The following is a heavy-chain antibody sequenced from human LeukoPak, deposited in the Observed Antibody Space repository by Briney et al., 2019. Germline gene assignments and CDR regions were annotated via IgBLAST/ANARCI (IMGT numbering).Heavy chain of an antibody. Sequence: GGSLRLSCAASGFTFRSYAIHWVRQAPGKGLEWVAGISYDGSNKYFADSVKGRFTISRDNSKNTLYLQMNSLRAEDTAVYYCAKTYIACSSTSCRMIDYWGQGTLVTVSS. CDR1: GFTFRSYA. J-gene: IGHJ4*02. CDR3: AKTYIACSSTSCRMIDY. V-gene: IGHV3-30*18. CDR2: ISYDGSNK. D-gene: IGHD2-2*01.